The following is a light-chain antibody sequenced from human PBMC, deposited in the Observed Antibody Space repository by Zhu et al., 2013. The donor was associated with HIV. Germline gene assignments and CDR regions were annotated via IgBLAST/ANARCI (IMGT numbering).Light chain of an antibody. Sequence: DIVLTQSPGTLSVSPGERATLSCRASQSVSSTFLAWYQQKPGQAPRLLIYGASSRAKGIPDRFSGSGSGTDFILTISSLEPEDFAVYYCQQSGDSISFGQGTRLEIK. CDR1: QSVSSTF. CDR3: QQSGDSIS. CDR2: GAS. V-gene: IGKV3-20*01. J-gene: IGKJ5*01.